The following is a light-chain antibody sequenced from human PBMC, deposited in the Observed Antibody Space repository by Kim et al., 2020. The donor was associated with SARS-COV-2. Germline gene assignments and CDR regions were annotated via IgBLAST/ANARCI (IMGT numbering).Light chain of an antibody. V-gene: IGKV3-20*01. CDR3: QQYGSSPRWT. Sequence: EIVLTQSPGTLSLSPGERATLPCRASQSVSSSYLAWYQQKPGQAPRLLIYGASSRATGIPDRFSGSGSGTDFTLTISRLEPEDFAVYYWQQYGSSPRWTFGQGTKVDIK. J-gene: IGKJ1*01. CDR2: GAS. CDR1: QSVSSSY.